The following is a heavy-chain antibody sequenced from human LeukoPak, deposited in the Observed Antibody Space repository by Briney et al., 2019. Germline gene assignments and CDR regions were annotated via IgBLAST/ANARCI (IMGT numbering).Heavy chain of an antibody. CDR1: GFSSYA. Sequence: ASVKVSCKASGFSSYAISWVRQARGQGLEWMGGIIPAFGTTNYAQKFQGRVTVTTDESTSTVYMELSGLRFEDTAVYYCAKADYGEYYYMDVWGKGTTVTVSS. CDR3: AKADYGEYYYMDV. J-gene: IGHJ6*03. V-gene: IGHV1-69*05. CDR2: IIPAFGTT. D-gene: IGHD4-17*01.